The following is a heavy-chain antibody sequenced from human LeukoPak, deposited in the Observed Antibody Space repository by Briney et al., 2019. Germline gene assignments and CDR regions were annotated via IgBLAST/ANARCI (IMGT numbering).Heavy chain of an antibody. V-gene: IGHV1-2*02. CDR3: ARGTVTTFYFDY. Sequence: ASVKVSCKASGYTFTGYYMHWVRQAPGQGLEWMGWINPNSGGTNYAQKFQGRVTMTRDMSTSTVYMELSSLRSEDTAVYYCARGTVTTFYFDYWGQGTLVTVSS. CDR1: GYTFTGYY. J-gene: IGHJ4*02. D-gene: IGHD4-11*01. CDR2: INPNSGGT.